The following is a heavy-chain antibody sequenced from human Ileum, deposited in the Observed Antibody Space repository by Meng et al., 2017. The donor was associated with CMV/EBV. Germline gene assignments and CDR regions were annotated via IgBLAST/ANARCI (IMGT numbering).Heavy chain of an antibody. D-gene: IGHD2-21*02. CDR2: IKQDGSER. V-gene: IGHV3-7*01. CDR3: AGGDGWHFDS. Sequence: GESLKISCAVSGFTSSCYWMSWFRQAPGKGLGWVANIKQDGSERYYVDSVKGRFTISRDNAKNSVSLQMNSLRAEDTAVYYCAGGDGWHFDSWGQGTLVTVSS. J-gene: IGHJ4*02. CDR1: GFTSSCYW.